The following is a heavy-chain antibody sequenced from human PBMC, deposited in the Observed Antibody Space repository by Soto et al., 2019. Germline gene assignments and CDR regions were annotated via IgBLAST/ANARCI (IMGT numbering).Heavy chain of an antibody. J-gene: IGHJ6*02. V-gene: IGHV3-7*01. Sequence: PGGSLRLSCAASGFTFSSYWMTWVRQAPGKGLEWVANINQDGSEKYYVDSVKGRFTISRDNAKNSLYLQMNSLRAEDTAVYYCASTYDSRDYGMDVWGQGTTVTVSS. CDR2: INQDGSEK. CDR1: GFTFSSYW. D-gene: IGHD3-22*01. CDR3: ASTYDSRDYGMDV.